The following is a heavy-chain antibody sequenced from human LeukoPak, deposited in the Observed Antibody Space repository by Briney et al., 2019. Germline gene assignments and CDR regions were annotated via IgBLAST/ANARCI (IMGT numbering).Heavy chain of an antibody. J-gene: IGHJ4*02. CDR3: AKDDFDY. Sequence: GGSLRLSCAASGFTFSSYNMNCVRQAPGKGLEWVSSISSSGSYIYYANSVKGRFTISRDNAKNSLYLQMNSLRAEDTAVYYCAKDDFDYWGQGTLVTVSS. CDR1: GFTFSSYN. CDR2: ISSSGSYI. V-gene: IGHV3-21*01.